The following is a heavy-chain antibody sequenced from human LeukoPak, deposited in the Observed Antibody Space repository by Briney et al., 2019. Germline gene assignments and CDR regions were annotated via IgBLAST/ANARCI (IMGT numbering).Heavy chain of an antibody. CDR2: IKPNSGGT. J-gene: IGHJ5*02. CDR1: GYTFTSYG. D-gene: IGHD3-10*01. Sequence: GASVKVSCKASGYTFTSYGISWVRQAPGQGPEWMGWIKPNSGGTRSAQKFQGRVTMTRDTSISTAYMELSSLRYDDTAVYYCATNILVRDIINWFDPWGQGTLVTVSS. CDR3: ATNILVRDIINWFDP. V-gene: IGHV1-2*02.